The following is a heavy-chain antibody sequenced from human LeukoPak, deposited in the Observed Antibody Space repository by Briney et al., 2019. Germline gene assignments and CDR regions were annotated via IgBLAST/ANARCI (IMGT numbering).Heavy chain of an antibody. CDR2: ISWNSGSI. J-gene: IGHJ4*02. CDR1: GFTFSSYA. D-gene: IGHD6-13*01. Sequence: GGSLRLSCTASGFTFSSYAMHWVRQAPGKGLEWVSGISWNSGSIGYADSVKGRFTISRDNAKNSLYLQMNSLRAEDTALYYCAKAYSSSWTLGYWGQGTLVTVSS. V-gene: IGHV3-9*01. CDR3: AKAYSSSWTLGY.